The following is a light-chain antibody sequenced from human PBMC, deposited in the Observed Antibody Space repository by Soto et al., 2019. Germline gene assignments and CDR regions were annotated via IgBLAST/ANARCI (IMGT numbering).Light chain of an antibody. V-gene: IGKV3-20*01. J-gene: IGKJ5*01. Sequence: EIVLTQSPGTLSLSPGERATHSCRASQSVSSSYLAWYQQKPGQAPRLLIYGASSRATGIPDRFSGSGSGTDFTLTISRLEPEDFAVYYCQQYGSSHSITFGQGTRLEIK. CDR2: GAS. CDR1: QSVSSSY. CDR3: QQYGSSHSIT.